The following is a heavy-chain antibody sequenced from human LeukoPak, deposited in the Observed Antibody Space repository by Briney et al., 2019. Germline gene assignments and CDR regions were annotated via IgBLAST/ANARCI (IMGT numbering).Heavy chain of an antibody. V-gene: IGHV3-23*01. Sequence: GGSLRLSCAASGFTFSSYAMSWVRQAPGKGLEWVSAISGRGGSTYYADSVKGRFTISRDNSKNTLYLQMNSLRAEDTAVYYCAKDGRTYYYDSSGHNYWGQGTLVTVSS. CDR1: GFTFSSYA. J-gene: IGHJ4*02. CDR2: ISGRGGST. D-gene: IGHD3-22*01. CDR3: AKDGRTYYYDSSGHNY.